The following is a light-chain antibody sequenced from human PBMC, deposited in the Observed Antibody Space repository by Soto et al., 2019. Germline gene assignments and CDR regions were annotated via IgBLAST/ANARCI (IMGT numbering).Light chain of an antibody. J-gene: IGKJ1*01. Sequence: DIQMTQSPSTLSASVGDRVTINCRASQSISSWLAWYQQKPGKAPNLLIYKASNLKSGVPSRFSGSGSGTEFTLTISSLQPDDFATYYCQQYNSYSRTFGQGTKVDIK. CDR1: QSISSW. V-gene: IGKV1-5*03. CDR3: QQYNSYSRT. CDR2: KAS.